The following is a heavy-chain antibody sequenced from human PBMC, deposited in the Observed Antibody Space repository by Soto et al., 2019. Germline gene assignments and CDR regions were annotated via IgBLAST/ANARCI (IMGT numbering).Heavy chain of an antibody. CDR2: IIPIFGTA. V-gene: IGHV1-69*13. D-gene: IGHD4-17*01. CDR3: ARVTTYLSREYYFDY. CDR1: GGTFSSYA. Sequence: SVKVSCQASGGTFSSYAISWVRQAPGQGLEWMGGIIPIFGTANYAQKFQGRVTITADESTSTAYMELSSLRSEDTAVYYCARVTTYLSREYYFDYWGQGTLVTVSS. J-gene: IGHJ4*02.